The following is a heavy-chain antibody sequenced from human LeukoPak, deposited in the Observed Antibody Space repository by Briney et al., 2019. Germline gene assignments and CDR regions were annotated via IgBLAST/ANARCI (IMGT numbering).Heavy chain of an antibody. J-gene: IGHJ4*02. Sequence: RGSLRLSCEASGFTFSSYWMHWVRQGPGKGLVWVARIKSDVSSTDYADSVKGRFTISRDNAKNKLYLQMNSLRAEDTGVYYCTTIRPDYWGQGTLVTVSS. D-gene: IGHD5-12*01. CDR1: GFTFSSYW. CDR2: IKSDVSST. V-gene: IGHV3-74*01. CDR3: TTIRPDY.